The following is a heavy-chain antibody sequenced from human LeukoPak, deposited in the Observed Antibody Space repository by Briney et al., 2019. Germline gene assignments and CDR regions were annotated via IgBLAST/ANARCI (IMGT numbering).Heavy chain of an antibody. D-gene: IGHD6-19*01. J-gene: IGHJ4*02. CDR2: TSGNGAKT. Sequence: GGSLRLSCAASGFTFSSYAMSWVRQAPGKGLEWVSATSGNGAKTYYADSVKGRFTISRDNSKNTLYLQMNSLRAEDTAVYYCAKDSGWPFDYWGQGTLVTVSS. V-gene: IGHV3-23*01. CDR3: AKDSGWPFDY. CDR1: GFTFSSYA.